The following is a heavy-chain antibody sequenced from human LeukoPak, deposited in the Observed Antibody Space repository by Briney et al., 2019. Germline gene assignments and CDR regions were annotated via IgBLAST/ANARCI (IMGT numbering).Heavy chain of an antibody. Sequence: PSETLSLTCAVYGGSFSGYYWSWIRQPPGKGLEWIGEINHSGSTNYNPSLKSRVTISVDTSKNQFSLKLSSVTAADTAVYYCARNLWLGSSGWCYYYGMDVWGQGTTVTVSS. J-gene: IGHJ6*02. D-gene: IGHD6-19*01. V-gene: IGHV4-34*01. CDR1: GGSFSGYY. CDR3: ARNLWLGSSGWCYYYGMDV. CDR2: INHSGST.